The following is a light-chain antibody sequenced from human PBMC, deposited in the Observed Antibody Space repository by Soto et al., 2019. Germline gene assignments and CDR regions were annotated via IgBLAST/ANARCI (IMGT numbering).Light chain of an antibody. CDR3: SSYTSSSTRVV. Sequence: QSVLTQPASASGSPGQSITISCTGTSSDVGGYNFVSWYQQRPGIAPKLIIYDVSNRPSGVSDRFSGSKSGNTASLTISGLQADDEADYYCSSYTSSSTRVVFGGGTKLTVL. CDR2: DVS. V-gene: IGLV2-14*01. CDR1: SSDVGGYNF. J-gene: IGLJ2*01.